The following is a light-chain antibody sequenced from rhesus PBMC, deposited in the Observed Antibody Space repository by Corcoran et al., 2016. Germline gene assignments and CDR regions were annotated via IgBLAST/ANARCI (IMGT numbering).Light chain of an antibody. V-gene: IGKV1-74*01. Sequence: DIQMTQSPSSLSASVGDRVTITCRTSENVNNYLNWYQQKPGKAPNLLIYKASTLQSGVPSRFSGSGSGTDYTLTISSLQSEDVATYYCQHNYGTPDSFGQGTKVEIK. J-gene: IGKJ2*01. CDR1: ENVNNY. CDR3: QHNYGTPDS. CDR2: KAS.